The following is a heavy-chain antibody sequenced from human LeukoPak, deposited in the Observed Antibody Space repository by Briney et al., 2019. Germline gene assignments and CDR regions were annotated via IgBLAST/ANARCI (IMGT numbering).Heavy chain of an antibody. CDR2: IKSDGGT. D-gene: IGHD3-22*01. V-gene: IGHV3-74*01. Sequence: GGSLRLSCAASGFTFSSYWMHWVRQTPGKGLVWVSRIKSDGGTNYADSVKGRFTMSRVNAKNTLSLQMNSLRAEDTGVYYCARAPSEIGGYYPEYFRHWGQGTLVTVSS. CDR1: GFTFSSYW. CDR3: ARAPSEIGGYYPEYFRH. J-gene: IGHJ1*01.